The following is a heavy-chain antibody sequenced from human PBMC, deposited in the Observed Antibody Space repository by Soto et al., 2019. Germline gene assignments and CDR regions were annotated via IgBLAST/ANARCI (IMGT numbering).Heavy chain of an antibody. D-gene: IGHD3-9*01. CDR1: GYTFTSYG. Sequence: RDSVKVSCKASGYTFTSYGISWVRQAPGQGLESMGWISAYNGNTNYAQKLQGRVTMTTDTSTSTAYMELRSLRSDDTAVYYCARDCSPPSYYDILTGLAGGMDVWGQGTTVTVSS. J-gene: IGHJ6*02. CDR3: ARDCSPPSYYDILTGLAGGMDV. CDR2: ISAYNGNT. V-gene: IGHV1-18*04.